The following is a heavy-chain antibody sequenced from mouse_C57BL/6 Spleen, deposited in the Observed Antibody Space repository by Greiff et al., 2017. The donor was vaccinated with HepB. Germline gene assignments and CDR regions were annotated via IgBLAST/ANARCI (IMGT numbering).Heavy chain of an antibody. CDR1: GYTFTSYW. Sequence: QVQLQQSGAELVRPGTSVKLSCKASGYTFTSYWMHWVKQRPGQGLEWIGVIDPSDSYTNYNQKFKGKATLTVDTSSSTAYMQLSSLTSEDSAVYYCASRGSSYDWYFDVWGTGTTVTVSS. D-gene: IGHD1-1*01. CDR3: ASRGSSYDWYFDV. CDR2: IDPSDSYT. V-gene: IGHV1-59*01. J-gene: IGHJ1*03.